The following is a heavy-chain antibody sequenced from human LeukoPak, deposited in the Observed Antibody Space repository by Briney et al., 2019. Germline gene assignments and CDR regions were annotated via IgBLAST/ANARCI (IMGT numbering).Heavy chain of an antibody. Sequence: ASVKVSCKASGYTFTSYGISWVRQAPGRGLEWMGWISGYNGDTNYAQNLQGRVTMTADTSTSTAYMELRNLRYDDTAVYYCAKDIHPGLGSGASCCFDYWGQGTLVTVSS. V-gene: IGHV1-18*01. CDR1: GYTFTSYG. CDR3: AKDIHPGLGSGASCCFDY. J-gene: IGHJ4*02. D-gene: IGHD2-15*01. CDR2: ISGYNGDT.